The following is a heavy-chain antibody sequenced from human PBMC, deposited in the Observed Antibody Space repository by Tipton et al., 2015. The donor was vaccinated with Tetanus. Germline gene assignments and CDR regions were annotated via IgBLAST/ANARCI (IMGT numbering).Heavy chain of an antibody. V-gene: IGHV3-53*01. D-gene: IGHD3-16*02. CDR3: ARDYPDFDY. CDR2: TYGDGST. Sequence: SLRLSCAASGFSVSRKDMTWVRQAPGKGLEWVSLTYGDGSTYYADSVKGRFTISRDNSKNTLYLQMSNLRAEDTAVYYCARDYPDFDYWGQGTLVTVSS. CDR1: GFSVSRKD. J-gene: IGHJ4*02.